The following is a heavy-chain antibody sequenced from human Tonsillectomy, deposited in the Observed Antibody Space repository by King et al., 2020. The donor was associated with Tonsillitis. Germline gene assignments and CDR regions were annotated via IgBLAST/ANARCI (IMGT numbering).Heavy chain of an antibody. CDR2: IYAGDSDT. V-gene: IGHV5-51*01. D-gene: IGHD6-19*01. Sequence: VQLVESGAEVKKPGESLKISCKGSGYNFTTYWIGWVRQMPGKGLEWMGIIYAGDSDTRYSSSFQGQVTISADKSISTAYLQWSSLKASDTAMYYCARPRRSGWKDAFDLWGQGTMVTVSS. CDR1: GYNFTTYW. CDR3: ARPRRSGWKDAFDL. J-gene: IGHJ3*01.